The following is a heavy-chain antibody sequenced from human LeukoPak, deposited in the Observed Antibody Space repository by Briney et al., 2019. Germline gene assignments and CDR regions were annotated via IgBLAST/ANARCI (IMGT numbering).Heavy chain of an antibody. D-gene: IGHD2-2*01. V-gene: IGHV1-69*13. CDR3: ARDRGQLLNYFDY. J-gene: IGHJ4*02. CDR1: GGTFGSYA. CDR2: IIPIFGTA. Sequence: SVKVSCRASGGTFGSYATSWVRQAPGQGLEWMGGIIPIFGTANYAQKFQGRVTITADESTSTAYMELSSLRSEDTAVYYCARDRGQLLNYFDYWGQGTLVTVSS.